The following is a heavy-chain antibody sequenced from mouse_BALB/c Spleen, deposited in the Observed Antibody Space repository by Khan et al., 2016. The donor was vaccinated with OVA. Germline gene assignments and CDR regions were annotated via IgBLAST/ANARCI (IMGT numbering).Heavy chain of an antibody. D-gene: IGHD4-1*01. CDR3: TSHLTGSFAY. CDR2: ISSDGTYT. V-gene: IGHV5-6*01. J-gene: IGHJ3*01. Sequence: EVELVESGGDLVKPGGSLKLSCAASGFTFSNYGMSWVRQTPDKRLEWVATISSDGTYTYYPDSVKGRFTISRNNAKNTLYLQMSSLKSEDTAMYYCTSHLTGSFAYWGQGSLVTVS. CDR1: GFTFSNYG.